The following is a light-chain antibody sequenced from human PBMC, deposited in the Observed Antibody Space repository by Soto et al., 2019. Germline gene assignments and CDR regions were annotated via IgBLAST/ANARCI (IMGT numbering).Light chain of an antibody. CDR2: DAS. CDR3: QQRSHWPPVT. CDR1: QSVSSY. J-gene: IGKJ1*01. V-gene: IGKV3-11*01. Sequence: EIVLTQSPATLSLSPGERATLSCRASQSVSSYLAWYQQKPGQAPRLLIYDASNRATGIPARFSGSGSGADFTLTISSLQPEDFAVYYCQQRSHWPPVTFGQGTKVDIK.